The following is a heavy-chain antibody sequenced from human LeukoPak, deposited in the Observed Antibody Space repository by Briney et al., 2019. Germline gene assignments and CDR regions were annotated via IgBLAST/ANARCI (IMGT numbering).Heavy chain of an antibody. J-gene: IGHJ4*02. Sequence: PSETLSLTCTVSGGSMSSSSYYWGWIRQPPGKGLEWIGSIYYSESTYQNPSLKSRVTISVDTSKNQFSLKLSSVTAADTAVYYCAIGSNSSFDYWGQGTLVTVSS. D-gene: IGHD1-26*01. CDR2: IYYSEST. V-gene: IGHV4-39*07. CDR1: GGSMSSSSYY. CDR3: AIGSNSSFDY.